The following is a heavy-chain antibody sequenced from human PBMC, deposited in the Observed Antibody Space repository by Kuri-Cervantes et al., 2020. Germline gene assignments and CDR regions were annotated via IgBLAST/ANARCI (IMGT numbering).Heavy chain of an antibody. CDR3: AKTLPADWFDP. CDR1: GYFISSGYY. J-gene: IGHJ5*02. V-gene: IGHV4-38-2*01. CDR2: IYHSGST. Sequence: SETLSLTCAVSGYFISSGYYWGWIRQPPGKGLEWIGSIYHSGSTYYNPSLKSRVTISVDTSKNQFSLKLGSVTAADTAVYYCAKTLPADWFDPWGQGTLVTVSS. D-gene: IGHD1-14*01.